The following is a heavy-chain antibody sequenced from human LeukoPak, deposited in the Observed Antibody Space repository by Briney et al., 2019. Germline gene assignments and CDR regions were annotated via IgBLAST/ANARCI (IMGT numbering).Heavy chain of an antibody. J-gene: IGHJ4*02. Sequence: GGSLRLSCAASGFTFRSYTMNWVRQAPGKGLEWVSGINWNGGSTGYADSVKGRFTISRDNAKNSLYLQMNSLRAEDTALYYCARVNYDYVWGSYNYWGQGTLVTVSS. D-gene: IGHD3-16*01. CDR1: GFTFRSYT. CDR3: ARVNYDYVWGSYNY. V-gene: IGHV3-20*04. CDR2: INWNGGST.